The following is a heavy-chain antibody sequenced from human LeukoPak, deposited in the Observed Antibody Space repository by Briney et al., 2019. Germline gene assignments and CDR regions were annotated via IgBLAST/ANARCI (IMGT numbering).Heavy chain of an antibody. CDR1: GYSFTKYW. CDR3: AREKESGSSWFDP. CDR2: IFPGDSDT. J-gene: IGHJ5*02. D-gene: IGHD3-10*01. V-gene: IGHV5-51*01. Sequence: GESLKISCKASGYSFTKYWIGWVRQMPGKGPEWMAIIFPGDSDTRYSASFQGRVTISADTSITTAYLQWSSLTASDTAMYYCAREKESGSSWFDPWGQGTLVTVSS.